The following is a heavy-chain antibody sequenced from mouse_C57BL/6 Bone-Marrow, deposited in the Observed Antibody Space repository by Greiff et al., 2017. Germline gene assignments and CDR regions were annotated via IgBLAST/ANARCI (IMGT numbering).Heavy chain of an antibody. D-gene: IGHD2-2*01. V-gene: IGHV1-42*01. CDR2: INPSTGGT. CDR1: GYSFTGYY. J-gene: IGHJ2*01. CDR3: APGVTTPYYCDY. Sequence: VQLQQSGPELVKPGASVKISCKASGYSFTGYYMNWVKQSPEKSLEWIGEINPSTGGTTYNQKFKAKATLTVDKSSSTAYMQLKSLTSEDSAVYYCAPGVTTPYYCDYWGQGTTRTVSS.